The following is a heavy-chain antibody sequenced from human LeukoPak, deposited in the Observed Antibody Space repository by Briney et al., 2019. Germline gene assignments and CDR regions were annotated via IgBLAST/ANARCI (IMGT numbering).Heavy chain of an antibody. D-gene: IGHD3-22*01. J-gene: IGHJ4*02. V-gene: IGHV1-69*13. CDR2: IIPIFGTA. CDR1: GYTFTSYG. CDR3: ARGGGQLNYYDSSGPEDY. Sequence: SVKVSCKASGYTFTSYGISWVRQAPGQGLEWMGGIIPIFGTANYAQKFQGRVTITADESTSTAYMELSSLRSEDTAVYYCARGGGQLNYYDSSGPEDYWGQGTLVTVSS.